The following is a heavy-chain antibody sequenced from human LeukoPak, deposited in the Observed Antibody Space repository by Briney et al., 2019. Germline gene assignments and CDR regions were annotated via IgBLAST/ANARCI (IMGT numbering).Heavy chain of an antibody. V-gene: IGHV1-2*02. CDR3: ARAGGLRYFDWLFGYFDY. CDR1: GYTFTGYY. CDR2: INPNSGGT. Sequence: ASVKVSCKASGYTFTGYYMHWVRQAPGQGLEWMGWINPNSGGTNYAQKFQGRVTMTRDTSISTAYMELSRLRSDDTAVYYCARAGGLRYFDWLFGYFDYWGQGTLVTVSS. J-gene: IGHJ4*02. D-gene: IGHD3-9*01.